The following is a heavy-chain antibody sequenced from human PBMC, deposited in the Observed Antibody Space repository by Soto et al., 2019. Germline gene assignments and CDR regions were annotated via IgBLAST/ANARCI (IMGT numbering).Heavy chain of an antibody. V-gene: IGHV3-23*01. CDR2: IHGSGDGT. CDR1: GFTFSRYA. Sequence: GGSLRLSCAASGFTFSRYAMTWVRQGPGKGLEWVSAIHGSGDGTHYADSVKGRFTISRDNSKSTLYMEMSSLRAEDTAIYYCAKDISRGPTKNYDFWSGPDYWGQGTLVTVYS. D-gene: IGHD3-3*01. J-gene: IGHJ4*02. CDR3: AKDISRGPTKNYDFWSGPDY.